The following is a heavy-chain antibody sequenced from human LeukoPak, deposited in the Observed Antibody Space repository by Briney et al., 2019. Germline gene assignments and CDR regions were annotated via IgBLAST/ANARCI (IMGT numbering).Heavy chain of an antibody. D-gene: IGHD5-12*01. CDR2: ISSSSSYK. CDR3: ARDYLTAQWLLSGGDY. V-gene: IGHV3-21*01. CDR1: GFTFSSYS. J-gene: IGHJ4*02. Sequence: GGSLRLSCAASGFTFSSYSMNWVRQAPGKGLEWVSSISSSSSYKYYADSVKGRFTISRDNAKNSLSMQMNSLRAEDTAVYYCARDYLTAQWLLSGGDYWGQGTLVTVSS.